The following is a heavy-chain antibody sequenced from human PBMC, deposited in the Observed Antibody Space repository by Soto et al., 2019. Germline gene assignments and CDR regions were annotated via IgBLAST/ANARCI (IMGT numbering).Heavy chain of an antibody. CDR3: PPDSYSTITTARFDN. D-gene: IGHD2-8*01. CDR1: GFTFSNAW. Sequence: GGSLRLSCAASGFTFSNAWINWVRQAPGKGLGWVGRVKSKAHGGTADYAETVKGRFAISRDDSDNMVYLQMNSLKIEDKAVFYCPPDSYSTITTARFDNWGQEPRVTVSS. J-gene: IGHJ4*01. CDR2: VKSKAHGGTA. V-gene: IGHV3-15*07.